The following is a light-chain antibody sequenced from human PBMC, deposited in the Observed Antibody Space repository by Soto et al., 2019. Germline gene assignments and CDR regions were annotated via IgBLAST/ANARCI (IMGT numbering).Light chain of an antibody. CDR1: SSNIGAGYD. V-gene: IGLV1-40*01. Sequence: QSVLTQPPSVSGAPGQRVTISCTGSSSNIGAGYDVHWYQQLPGTAPKLLIYDNSARPSGVPDRFSGSKSGTSASLAITGLQAEDEADYYCQSYDSTLSGSVVFGGGTKLT. CDR2: DNS. J-gene: IGLJ2*01. CDR3: QSYDSTLSGSVV.